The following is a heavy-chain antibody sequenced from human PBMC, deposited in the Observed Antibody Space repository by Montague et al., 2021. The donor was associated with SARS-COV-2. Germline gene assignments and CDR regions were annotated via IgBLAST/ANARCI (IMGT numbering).Heavy chain of an antibody. CDR2: ISHSGCTK. D-gene: IGHD3-22*01. J-gene: IGHJ4*02. CDR1: GFIFRSYE. CDR3: ARAGEDYYYDSSGFLY. V-gene: IGHV3-48*03. Sequence: SLRLSCAASGFIFRSYEMNWVRQAPGKGLARVSYISHSGCTKYYADSVKGRFTISRDNAKNSLYLQVSSLRDEDTAVYYCARAGEDYYYDSSGFLYWGQGILVTVSS.